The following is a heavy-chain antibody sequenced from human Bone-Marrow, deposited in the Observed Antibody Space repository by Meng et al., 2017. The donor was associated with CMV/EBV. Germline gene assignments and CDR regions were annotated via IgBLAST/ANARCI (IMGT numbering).Heavy chain of an antibody. CDR3: AREPLYCSSTSCYNWFDP. CDR1: GGSVSSGSYY. J-gene: IGHJ5*02. V-gene: IGHV4-61*01. CDR2: IYYSGST. Sequence: SETLSLTCTVSGGSVSSGSYYWSWIRQPPGKGLEWIGYIYYSGSTNYNPSLKSRVTISVDTSKNQFSLKLSSVTAADTAVYYCAREPLYCSSTSCYNWFDPWGQGPLVTVSS. D-gene: IGHD2-2*01.